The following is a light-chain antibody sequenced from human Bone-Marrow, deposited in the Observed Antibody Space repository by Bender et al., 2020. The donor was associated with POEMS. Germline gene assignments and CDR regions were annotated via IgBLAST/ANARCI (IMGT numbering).Light chain of an antibody. V-gene: IGLV4-69*01. J-gene: IGLJ2*01. CDR2: LNSDGSH. CDR3: QTWGTGTVV. Sequence: QLAVTQSPSASASLGASVKLTCTLSSGHSNYAIAWHQQRPEKGPRFLMKLNSDGSHSKGDGIPDRFSGSSSGPERYLTISSLQSEDEADYYCQTWGTGTVVFGGGTKLTVL. CDR1: SGHSNYA.